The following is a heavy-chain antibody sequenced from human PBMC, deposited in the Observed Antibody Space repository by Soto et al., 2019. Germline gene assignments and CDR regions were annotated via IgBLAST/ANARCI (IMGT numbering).Heavy chain of an antibody. Sequence: QVQLVQSGAEVKKPGSSVKVSCKASGGTFNSYGISWVRQASGHGLEWMGGIIPIFGTANYAQKFQGRVTITADESTSTAYMEFSSLRSEDTAVYYCASPRDNYYYHGMDVWGQGTTVTVSS. CDR2: IIPIFGTA. V-gene: IGHV1-69*12. CDR1: GGTFNSYG. J-gene: IGHJ6*02. CDR3: ASPRDNYYYHGMDV. D-gene: IGHD2-15*01.